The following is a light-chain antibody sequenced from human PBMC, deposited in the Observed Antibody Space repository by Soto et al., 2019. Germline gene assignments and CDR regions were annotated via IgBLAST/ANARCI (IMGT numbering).Light chain of an antibody. V-gene: IGKV3D-15*01. Sequence: EIVMTQSPATLSVSPGERATFSCRASQSISTNLAWHQQKPGQAPRLLIYHASTRATGVPARFSGSGSGTECTLTISSLQSEDFAVYYCQQYYNWPLTFGAGTKVEIK. CDR3: QQYYNWPLT. CDR2: HAS. CDR1: QSISTN. J-gene: IGKJ4*01.